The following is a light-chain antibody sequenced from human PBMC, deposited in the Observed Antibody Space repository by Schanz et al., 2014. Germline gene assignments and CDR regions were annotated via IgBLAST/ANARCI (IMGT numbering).Light chain of an antibody. V-gene: IGKV3-15*01. J-gene: IGKJ1*01. CDR1: QSVSSN. Sequence: EIVMTQSPATLSVSPGESATLSCRASQSVSSNLAWYQQKPGQAPRLLIYGASTRATGIPARFSGSGSGTDFTLTISRLEPEDFAVYYCQQYYNWPRTFGQGTKVEIK. CDR2: GAS. CDR3: QQYYNWPRT.